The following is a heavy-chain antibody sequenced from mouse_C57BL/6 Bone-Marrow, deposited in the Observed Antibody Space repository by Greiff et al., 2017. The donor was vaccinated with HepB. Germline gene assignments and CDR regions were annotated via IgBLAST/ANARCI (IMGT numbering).Heavy chain of an antibody. Sequence: DVHLVESGGGLVKPGGSLKLSCAASGFTFSSYAMSWVRQTPEKRLEWVATISDGGSYTYYPDNVKGRFTISRDNAKNNLYLQMSHLKSEDTAMYYCARERDWENYAMDYWGQGTSVTVSS. D-gene: IGHD4-1*01. J-gene: IGHJ4*01. V-gene: IGHV5-4*01. CDR2: ISDGGSYT. CDR1: GFTFSSYA. CDR3: ARERDWENYAMDY.